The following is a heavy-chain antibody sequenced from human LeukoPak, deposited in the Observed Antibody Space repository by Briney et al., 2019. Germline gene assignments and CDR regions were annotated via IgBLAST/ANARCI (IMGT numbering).Heavy chain of an antibody. D-gene: IGHD3-16*01. CDR1: GFTFSSYA. J-gene: IGHJ4*02. CDR2: ISYDGSNK. V-gene: IGHV3-30-3*01. CDR3: ARDGFGPNLFDY. Sequence: PGGSLRLSCAASGFTFSSYAMHWVRQAPGKGLGWVAVISYDGSNKYYADSVKGRFTISRDNSKNTLYLQMNSLRAEDTAVYYCARDGFGPNLFDYWGQGTLVTVSS.